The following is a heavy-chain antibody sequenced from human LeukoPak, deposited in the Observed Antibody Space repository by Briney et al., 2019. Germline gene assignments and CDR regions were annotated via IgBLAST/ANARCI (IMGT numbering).Heavy chain of an antibody. Sequence: GASVKVSCKASGGTFSSYAISWVRQAPGQGLEWMGGIIPIFGTANYAQKFQGRVTITADESTSTAYMELSSLRSEDTAVYYCARDFSSSWLYYYYYYGMDVWGQGTTVTVSS. CDR2: IIPIFGTA. J-gene: IGHJ6*02. V-gene: IGHV1-69*13. D-gene: IGHD6-13*01. CDR1: GGTFSSYA. CDR3: ARDFSSSWLYYYYYYGMDV.